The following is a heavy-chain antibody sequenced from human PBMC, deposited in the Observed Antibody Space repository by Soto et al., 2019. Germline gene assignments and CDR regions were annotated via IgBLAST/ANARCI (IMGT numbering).Heavy chain of an antibody. V-gene: IGHV4-39*01. CDR2: IYYNGNT. CDR1: GGTIRGRTYS. J-gene: IGHJ4*01. Sequence: PSETLSLTCAVSGGTIRGRTYSWGWIRQPPGNNLEWIGTIYYNGNTYSNPSLNSRVTISVDTSKNQLSLKLKSVTAADTAVYYCARHDGFSSGWIFDYWGHGTLVTVSS. D-gene: IGHD6-19*01. CDR3: ARHDGFSSGWIFDY.